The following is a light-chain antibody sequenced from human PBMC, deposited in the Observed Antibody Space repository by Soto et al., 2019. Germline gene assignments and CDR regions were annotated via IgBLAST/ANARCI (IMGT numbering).Light chain of an antibody. CDR1: SSDVGGYNY. Sequence: QAVRTQPRSVTVYPGQSVTISRTGTSSDVGGYNYVSWYQQHPGKAPKLLIFEVSSRPSGVSNRFSGSKSGSTASLTISGLQAEDEADYYCSSYADSDTLYVFGTGTKVTVL. J-gene: IGLJ1*01. CDR2: EVS. V-gene: IGLV2-11*01. CDR3: SSYADSDTLYV.